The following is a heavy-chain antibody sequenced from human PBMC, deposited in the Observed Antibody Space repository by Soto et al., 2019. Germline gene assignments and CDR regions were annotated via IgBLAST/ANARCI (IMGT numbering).Heavy chain of an antibody. Sequence: QVQLVQSGGEVKKPGASVKVSCKASGYTFTSHSISWVRQAPGQGLEWMGWSSAYNGNTKCVQKLQGRVTMTTDISTSTAYMELRSLMSDDTAVYYCAMATYYGARSGSGYYYFYMDVWGTGTTVTVSS. CDR3: AMATYYGARSGSGYYYFYMDV. CDR1: GYTFTSHS. D-gene: IGHD3-3*01. J-gene: IGHJ6*03. CDR2: SSAYNGNT. V-gene: IGHV1-18*04.